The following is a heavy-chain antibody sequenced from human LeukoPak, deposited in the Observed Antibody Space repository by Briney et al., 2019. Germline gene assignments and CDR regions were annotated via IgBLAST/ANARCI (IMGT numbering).Heavy chain of an antibody. J-gene: IGHJ6*03. CDR1: GFTFSSYW. D-gene: IGHD3-9*01. CDR3: ARYYDILTGYYGINYYYYYYMDV. V-gene: IGHV3-74*01. Sequence: GGSLRLSCAASGFTFSSYWMHWVRQAPGKGLVWVSRINSDGSSTSYADSVRGRFSISRDNAKNTLYLQMNSLRAEDTAVYYCARYYDILTGYYGINYYYYYYMDVWGKGTTVTISS. CDR2: INSDGSST.